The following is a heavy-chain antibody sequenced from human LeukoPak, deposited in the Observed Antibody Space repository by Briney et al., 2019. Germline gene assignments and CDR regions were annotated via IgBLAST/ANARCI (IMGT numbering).Heavy chain of an antibody. CDR3: TKDIGSVWFFYFGC. CDR2: IIWNSGSI. Sequence: SLGPSCAASGFTFDDHAMHWVRQAPGKGLGWVSGIIWNSGSIGYADSVKGRFTISRDNAKHSLYLQMNSLRPEATGLYFCTKDIGSVWFFYFGCWGQGNPVTVSS. D-gene: IGHD6-19*01. J-gene: IGHJ4*02. CDR1: GFTFDDHA. V-gene: IGHV3-9*01.